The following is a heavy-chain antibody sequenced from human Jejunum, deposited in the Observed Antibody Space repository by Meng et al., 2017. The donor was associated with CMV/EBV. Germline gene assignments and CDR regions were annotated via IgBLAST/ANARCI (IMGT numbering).Heavy chain of an antibody. CDR2: ITGSGSTI. V-gene: IGHV3-11*01. CDR1: GFTIGDYY. CDR3: ARANYGFDY. Sequence: LILSCADSGFTIGDYYMTWIRQAPGKGLECVSYITGSGSTIYYADSVKRRFTISRDNAKNSLYLQMNSLRAEDTAVYYCARANYGFDYWGQGTLVTVSS. D-gene: IGHD4-17*01. J-gene: IGHJ4*02.